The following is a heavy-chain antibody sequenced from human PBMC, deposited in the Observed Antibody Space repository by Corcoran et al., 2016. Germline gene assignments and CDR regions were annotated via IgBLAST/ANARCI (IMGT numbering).Heavy chain of an antibody. J-gene: IGHJ6*02. CDR1: GASISSISYY. V-gene: IGHV4-39*07. CDR2: MNYRGRT. D-gene: IGHD6-19*01. Sequence: QLQLQESGPGLVKPSETLSLTCTVSGASISSISYYWGWIRQPPGKGLEWIGSMNYRGRTYFNPSLKSRVTILVDTSKNQFSLKLSSMTAADTAVYYCAREPVSAVSGVDFYYYGMDVWGQGTTVTVSS. CDR3: AREPVSAVSGVDFYYYGMDV.